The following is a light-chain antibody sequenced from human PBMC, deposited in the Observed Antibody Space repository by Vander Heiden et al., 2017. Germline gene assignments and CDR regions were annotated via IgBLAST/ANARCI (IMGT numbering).Light chain of an antibody. CDR1: RGHSNYA. CDR2: VNSDGSH. CDR3: QTWGTGLVV. V-gene: IGLV4-69*01. Sequence: QLVLTQAPSASASLVASVKLTRTLRRGHSNYAIAWHRQHPEKGARYLMKVNSDGSHTRGDGSPDRFSGSSSGAERYLIISSLQSEDEADYHCQTWGTGLVVFGGGTKLNVL. J-gene: IGLJ2*01.